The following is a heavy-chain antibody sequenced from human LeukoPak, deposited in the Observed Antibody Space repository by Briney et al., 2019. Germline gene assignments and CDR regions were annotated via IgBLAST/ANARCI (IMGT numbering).Heavy chain of an antibody. Sequence: GGSLRLSCAASGFTFSSYTMNWVRQAPGKGLEWVSVIYSGGSTYYADSVKGRFTISRDNSKNTLYLQMNSLRAEDTGVYYCAKDLSSGSRRAYWGQGTLVTVSS. CDR2: IYSGGST. CDR3: AKDLSSGSRRAY. CDR1: GFTFSSYT. D-gene: IGHD6-19*01. V-gene: IGHV3-66*02. J-gene: IGHJ4*02.